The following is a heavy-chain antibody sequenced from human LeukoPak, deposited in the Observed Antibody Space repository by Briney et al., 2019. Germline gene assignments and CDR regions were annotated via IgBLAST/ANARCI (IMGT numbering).Heavy chain of an antibody. J-gene: IGHJ4*02. CDR2: ILSHGRNE. CDR3: ARGAVADDFDY. CDR1: GFTFSTYA. D-gene: IGHD6-19*01. V-gene: IGHV3-30*04. Sequence: GGSLRLSCAASGFTFSTYAMHWVRQAPGKGLEWVAVILSHGRNEYYADSLKGRFSISRDNSKDTLYLQVSSLRADDTAVYYCARGAVADDFDYWGQGTLVTVSS.